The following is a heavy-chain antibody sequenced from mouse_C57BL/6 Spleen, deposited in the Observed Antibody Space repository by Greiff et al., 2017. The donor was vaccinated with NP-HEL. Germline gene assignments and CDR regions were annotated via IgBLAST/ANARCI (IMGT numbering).Heavy chain of an antibody. V-gene: IGHV1-18*01. J-gene: IGHJ4*01. CDR3: ARRLRGGDAMDY. CDR2: INPNNGGT. D-gene: IGHD2-2*01. CDR1: GYTFTDYN. Sequence: EVMLVESGPELVKPGASVKIPCKASGYTFTDYNMDWVKQSHGKSLEWIGDINPNNGGTIYNQKFKGKATLTVDKSSSTAYMELRSLTSEDTAVYYCARRLRGGDAMDYWGQGTSVTVSS.